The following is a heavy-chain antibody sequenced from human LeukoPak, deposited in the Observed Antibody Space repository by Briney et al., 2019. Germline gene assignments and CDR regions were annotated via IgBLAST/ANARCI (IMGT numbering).Heavy chain of an antibody. V-gene: IGHV3-30*18. J-gene: IGHJ4*02. D-gene: IGHD3-10*01. Sequence: SGGSLRLPCAASGFTFSSYGMHWVRQAPGKGLEWVAVISYDGSNKYYADSVKGRFTISRDNSKNTLYLQMNSLRAEDTAVYYCAKDLSGDSLWGQGTLVTVSS. CDR2: ISYDGSNK. CDR1: GFTFSSYG. CDR3: AKDLSGDSL.